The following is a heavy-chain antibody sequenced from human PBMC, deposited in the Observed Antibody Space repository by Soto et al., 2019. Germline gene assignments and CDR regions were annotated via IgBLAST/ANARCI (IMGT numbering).Heavy chain of an antibody. CDR3: ARSFSSSGWYDAFDI. CDR1: GGSFSGYY. J-gene: IGHJ3*02. CDR2: INHSGST. Sequence: PSETLSLTCAVYGGSFSGYYWSWIRQPPGKGLEWIGEINHSGSTNYNPSLKSRVTISVDTSKNQFSLKLSSVTAADTAVYYCARSFSSSGWYDAFDIWGQGTMVTVSS. D-gene: IGHD6-19*01. V-gene: IGHV4-34*01.